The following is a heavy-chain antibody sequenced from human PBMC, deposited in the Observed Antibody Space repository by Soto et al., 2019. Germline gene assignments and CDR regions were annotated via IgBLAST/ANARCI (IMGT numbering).Heavy chain of an antibody. CDR2: ISTDNTHR. D-gene: IGHD2-2*01. Sequence: ASVKVSCKASGYNFLTYGISWLRQAPGRGLEWMGWISTDNTHRNYAQNFQERVTMTTDTPTSTAYMELRSLRSDDTAMYFCAIYHLELFRFDYWGQGTLVTSPQ. CDR3: AIYHLELFRFDY. CDR1: GYNFLTYG. V-gene: IGHV1-18*01. J-gene: IGHJ4*02.